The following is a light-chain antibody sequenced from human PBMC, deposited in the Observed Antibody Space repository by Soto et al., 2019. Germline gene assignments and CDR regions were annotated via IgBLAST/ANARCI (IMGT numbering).Light chain of an antibody. V-gene: IGKV1-9*01. Sequence: SQLTQSPSSLSASVGDRVSITCRASQGIKTYLAWYQQKQGKAPKLLISGTFTLQSGGPSGFNGSSSGTDFTLTISRLQPEDFVTYYCQHLNNNPPFTFGPGTKVDLE. CDR2: GTF. J-gene: IGKJ3*01. CDR1: QGIKTY. CDR3: QHLNNNPPFT.